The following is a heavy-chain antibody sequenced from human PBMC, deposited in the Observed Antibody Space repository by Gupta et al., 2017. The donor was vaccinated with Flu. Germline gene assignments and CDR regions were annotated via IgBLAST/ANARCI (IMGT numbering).Heavy chain of an antibody. Sequence: YGGSFGDYYWAWIRQAPGKGLEWIGEMDGGGNRIYNPSLKSRVTISVDTSKKQFSLRLTSVTAADTAVYYCARGNNRRRYPVHFDYWGQGTLVTVSS. V-gene: IGHV4-34*01. J-gene: IGHJ4*02. CDR3: ARGNNRRRYPVHFDY. CDR2: MDGGGNR. D-gene: IGHD5-12*01. CDR1: GGSFGDYY.